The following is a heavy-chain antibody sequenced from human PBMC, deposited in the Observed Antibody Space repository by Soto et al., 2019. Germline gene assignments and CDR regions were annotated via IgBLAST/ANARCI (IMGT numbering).Heavy chain of an antibody. CDR3: AAEAAFGSGYSGGNWFDP. V-gene: IGHV1-58*02. CDR2: IVVGSGNT. Sequence: SVKVSCKASGFTFTSSAMQWVRQARGQRLEWIGWIVVGSGNTNYAQKFQERVTITRDMSTSTAYMELSSLRSEDTAVYYCAAEAAFGSGYSGGNWFDPWGQGTLVTVS. J-gene: IGHJ5*02. D-gene: IGHD3-22*01. CDR1: GFTFTSSA.